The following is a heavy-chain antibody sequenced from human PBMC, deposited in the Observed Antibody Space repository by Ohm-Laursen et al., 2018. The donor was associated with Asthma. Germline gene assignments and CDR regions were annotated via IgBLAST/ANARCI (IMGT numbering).Heavy chain of an antibody. J-gene: IGHJ6*02. Sequence: RSLRLSCAASGFTFDDYAMHWVRQAPGKGLEWVSGISWNSGSIGYADSVKGRFTISRDNAKNSLYLQMNSLRAEDTALYYCAKAESGSPGYYYGMDVWGQGTTVTVSS. CDR2: ISWNSGSI. V-gene: IGHV3-9*01. CDR1: GFTFDDYA. CDR3: AKAESGSPGYYYGMDV. D-gene: IGHD1-26*01.